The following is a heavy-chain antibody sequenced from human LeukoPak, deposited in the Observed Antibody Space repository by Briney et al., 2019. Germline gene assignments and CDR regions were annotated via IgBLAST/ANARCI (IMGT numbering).Heavy chain of an antibody. D-gene: IGHD1-26*01. CDR1: GGSISSYY. V-gene: IGHV4-59*01. CDR3: ARDRGGSYPKYYFDY. CDR2: IYYSGST. Sequence: SETLSLTSTVSGGSISSYYWSWIRQPPGKGLEWIGYIYYSGSTNYNPSLKSRVTISVDTSKNQFSLKLSSVTAADTAVYYCARDRGGSYPKYYFDYWGQGTLVTVSS. J-gene: IGHJ4*02.